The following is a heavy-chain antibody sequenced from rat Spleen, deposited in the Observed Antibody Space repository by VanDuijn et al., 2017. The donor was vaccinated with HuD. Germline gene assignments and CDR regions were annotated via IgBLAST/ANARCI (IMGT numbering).Heavy chain of an antibody. CDR2: ISSGGST. D-gene: IGHD2-7*01. V-gene: IGHV2S12*01. J-gene: IGHJ3*01. CDR3: ARDENGYLNLWFAY. CDR1: GFSLIRNG. Sequence: QVQLKESGPGLVQPSQTLSLTCTVSGFSLIRNGVSWVRQPPGKGLEWIAAISSGGSTYFNSALKSRLSINRDTSKNQLFLKMNSLQTEDTATYYCARDENGYLNLWFAYWGQGTLVTVSS.